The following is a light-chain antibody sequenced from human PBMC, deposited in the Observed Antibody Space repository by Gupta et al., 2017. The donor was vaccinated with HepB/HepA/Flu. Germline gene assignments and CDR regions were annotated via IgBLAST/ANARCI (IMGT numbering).Light chain of an antibody. CDR2: AAS. Sequence: LQLTPSPSFLSASVGDRVTITCRASQGISSYLAWYQQKPGKAPKLLIYAASTLQSGVPSRFSGSGSGTEFTLTISSLQPEDFATYYCQQLNSYPHTFGQGTKMEIK. CDR1: QGISSY. J-gene: IGKJ2*01. CDR3: QQLNSYPHT. V-gene: IGKV1-9*01.